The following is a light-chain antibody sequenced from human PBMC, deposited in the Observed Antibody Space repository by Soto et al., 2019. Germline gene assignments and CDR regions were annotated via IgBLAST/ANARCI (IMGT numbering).Light chain of an antibody. Sequence: QSVLTQPLSVSWSPGQSVTISCTGTSSDVGTYDFVSWYQQHPGKAPRLMIFDVSERPSGVPDRFSGSKSGNTASLTISGLQAEDEADYYCCLYAVTFYVFGTGTKVTVL. J-gene: IGLJ1*01. CDR3: CLYAVTFYV. CDR2: DVS. V-gene: IGLV2-11*01. CDR1: SSDVGTYDF.